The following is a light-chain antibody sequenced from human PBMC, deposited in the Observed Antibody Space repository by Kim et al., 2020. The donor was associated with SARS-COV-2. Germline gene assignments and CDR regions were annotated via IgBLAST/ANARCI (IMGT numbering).Light chain of an antibody. V-gene: IGLV3-1*01. CDR2: QDI. CDR1: ELGDKY. Sequence: VTPGQTAIITCSGDELGDKYVFWYQQTPGQSPVLVIYQDIKRPSGIPERFSASNFGNTATLTISGTQATDEADYYCQAWDSGTAVVFGEGTQLTVL. CDR3: QAWDSGTAVV. J-gene: IGLJ2*01.